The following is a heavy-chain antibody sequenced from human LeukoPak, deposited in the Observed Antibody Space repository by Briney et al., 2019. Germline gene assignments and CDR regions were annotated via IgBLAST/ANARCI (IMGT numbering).Heavy chain of an antibody. Sequence: GESLKISCKGSGYSFTTYWIGWVRQMPGKGLEWMGIIYPGDSDTRYIPSFQGQVTISADKSIRTAYLQWSSLKASDTAIYYCARGRYCSGGNCYFDYWGQGTLVTVSS. CDR1: GYSFTTYW. CDR3: ARGRYCSGGNCYFDY. CDR2: IYPGDSDT. J-gene: IGHJ4*02. D-gene: IGHD2-15*01. V-gene: IGHV5-51*01.